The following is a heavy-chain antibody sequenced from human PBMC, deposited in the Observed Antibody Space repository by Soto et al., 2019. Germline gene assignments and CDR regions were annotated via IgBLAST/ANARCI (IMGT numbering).Heavy chain of an antibody. Sequence: RPPVKVSCKASGYTFTSYAMHWVRQAPGQRLEWMGWINAGNGNTKYSQKFQGRVTITRDTSASTAYMELSSLRSEDTAVYYCARDYCSSTSCYRVWYYYYGMDVWGQGTTVTVSS. CDR2: INAGNGNT. CDR3: ARDYCSSTSCYRVWYYYYGMDV. V-gene: IGHV1-3*01. CDR1: GYTFTSYA. J-gene: IGHJ6*02. D-gene: IGHD2-2*02.